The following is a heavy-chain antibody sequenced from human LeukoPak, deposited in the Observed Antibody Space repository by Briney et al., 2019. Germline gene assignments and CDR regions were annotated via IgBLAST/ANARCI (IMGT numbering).Heavy chain of an antibody. V-gene: IGHV3-48*01. J-gene: IGHJ2*01. CDR1: GFTFSSYS. Sequence: PGGSLRLSCAASGFTFSSYSMNWVRQAPGKGLEWVSYISSSSSTIYHADSVKGRFTISRDNAKNSLYLQMNSLRVEDTAVYYGVREDKWYFDLWGRGTLVTVSS. CDR2: ISSSSSTI. CDR3: VREDKWYFDL.